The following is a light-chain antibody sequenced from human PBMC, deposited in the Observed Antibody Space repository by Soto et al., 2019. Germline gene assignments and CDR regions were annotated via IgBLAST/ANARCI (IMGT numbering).Light chain of an antibody. CDR1: SSNIGNNY. Sequence: QSVLTQPPSVSSAPGQKGTISCSGSSSNIGNNYVSWYQQLPGTAPKLLIYDNNKRPSGIPDRFSGSKPGTSATLGITGLQTGDEADYYCGTWDSSLSAYVFGTGTKVTVL. CDR3: GTWDSSLSAYV. CDR2: DNN. J-gene: IGLJ1*01. V-gene: IGLV1-51*01.